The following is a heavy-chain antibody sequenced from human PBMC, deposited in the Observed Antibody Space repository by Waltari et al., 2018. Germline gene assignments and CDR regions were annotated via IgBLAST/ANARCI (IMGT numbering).Heavy chain of an antibody. Sequence: QVQLQPWGAGLLKPSETLSLTCAVYGGSFSGYYWSWIRQPPGKGLEWIGEINHSGSTNNNPSLTSRVTIAVDTSKNQFSLKLSSVTAADTAVYYCARRKQPFDYWGQGTLVTVSS. CDR3: ARRKQPFDY. CDR1: GGSFSGYY. J-gene: IGHJ4*02. CDR2: INHSGST. D-gene: IGHD6-13*01. V-gene: IGHV4-34*01.